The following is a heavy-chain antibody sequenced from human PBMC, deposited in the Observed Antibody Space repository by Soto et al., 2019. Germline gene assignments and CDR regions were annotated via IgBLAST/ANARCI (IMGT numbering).Heavy chain of an antibody. J-gene: IGHJ4*02. D-gene: IGHD5-12*01. CDR2: IKQDGSEK. Sequence: GSLRLSCAASGFTFSSYWMSWVRQAPGKGLEWVANIKQDGSEKYYVDSVKGRFTISRDNAKNSLYLQMNSLRAEDTAVYYCARIRLTRSRGYSGYDSIYYFDYWGQGTLVTVSS. CDR1: GFTFSSYW. V-gene: IGHV3-7*01. CDR3: ARIRLTRSRGYSGYDSIYYFDY.